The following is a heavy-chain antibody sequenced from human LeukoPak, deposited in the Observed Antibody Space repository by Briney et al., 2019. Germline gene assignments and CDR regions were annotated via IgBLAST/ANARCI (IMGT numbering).Heavy chain of an antibody. D-gene: IGHD6-19*01. Sequence: GGSLRLSCAASGFTFSSYAVSWVRQAPGKGLEWVANIKQDGSEKYYVDSVKGRFTISRDNSKNTLFLQMNSLRAEDTAIYYCAKIRSGYGTGWYGGDGDWGQGTLVTVSS. CDR1: GFTFSSYA. V-gene: IGHV3-7*03. J-gene: IGHJ4*02. CDR2: IKQDGSEK. CDR3: AKIRSGYGTGWYGGDGD.